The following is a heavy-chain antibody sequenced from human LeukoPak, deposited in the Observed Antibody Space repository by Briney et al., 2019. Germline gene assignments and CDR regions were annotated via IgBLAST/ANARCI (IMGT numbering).Heavy chain of an antibody. D-gene: IGHD3-22*01. CDR1: GGSISSYY. Sequence: PSETLSLNCTVSGGSISSYYWSWIRRPAGKGLEWIGRTYTSGSTNYNPSLKSRVTMSVDTSKNQFSLKLSSVTAADTAVYYCARDSPRTMIVVAYSGRIDAFDIWGQGTMVTVSS. J-gene: IGHJ3*02. CDR2: TYTSGST. CDR3: ARDSPRTMIVVAYSGRIDAFDI. V-gene: IGHV4-4*07.